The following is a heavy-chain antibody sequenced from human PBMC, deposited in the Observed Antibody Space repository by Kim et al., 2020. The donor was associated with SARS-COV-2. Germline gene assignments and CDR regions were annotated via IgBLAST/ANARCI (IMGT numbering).Heavy chain of an antibody. Sequence: SETLSLTCTVSGGSISSYYWSWIRQPPGKGLEWIGYMSDSGNTNYNPSLKSRVTISVDTSKNQLSLKLSSVTAADTAVYYCARQGPLGAAGTRYYYYYGMDVWGQGTTVTVSS. V-gene: IGHV4-59*08. CDR2: MSDSGNT. CDR3: ARQGPLGAAGTRYYYYYGMDV. J-gene: IGHJ6*02. CDR1: GGSISSYY. D-gene: IGHD6-13*01.